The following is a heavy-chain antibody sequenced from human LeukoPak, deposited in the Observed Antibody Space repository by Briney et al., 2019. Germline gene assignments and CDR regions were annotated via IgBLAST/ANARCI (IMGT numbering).Heavy chain of an antibody. D-gene: IGHD3-10*01. CDR2: ISGSGGST. J-gene: IGHJ4*02. V-gene: IGHV3-23*01. CDR1: GFTISSNY. CDR3: AKSEYYSSPGAFDY. Sequence: GGSLRLSCAASGFTISSNYMSWVRQAPGKGLEWVSAISGSGGSTYYADSVKGRFTISRDNSKNTLYLQMNSLRAEDTAVYYCAKSEYYSSPGAFDYWGQGTLVTVSS.